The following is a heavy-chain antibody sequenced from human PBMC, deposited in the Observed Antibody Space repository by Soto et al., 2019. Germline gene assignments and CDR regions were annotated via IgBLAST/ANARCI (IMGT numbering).Heavy chain of an antibody. CDR2: IYHGGTT. CDR3: ARRGYCTNGVCSYFDY. D-gene: IGHD2-8*01. V-gene: IGHV4-30-2*01. CDR1: GGSISSGGYS. J-gene: IGHJ4*02. Sequence: QLQLQESGSGLVKPSQTLSLTCAVSGGSISSGGYSSSWIRQPPGKALEWIGYIYHGGTTYYNPSLKSRVTISVDRSKNQFSLKLSSVTAADTAVYYCARRGYCTNGVCSYFDYWGQGTLVTVSS.